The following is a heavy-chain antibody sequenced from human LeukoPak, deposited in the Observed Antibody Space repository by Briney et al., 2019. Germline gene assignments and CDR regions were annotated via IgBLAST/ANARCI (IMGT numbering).Heavy chain of an antibody. J-gene: IGHJ6*02. CDR3: GRDLGSGGSCYSPCYYYYYGMDV. D-gene: IGHD2-15*01. V-gene: IGHV1-46*01. CDR2: INPSGGST. CDR1: GYTFINYY. Sequence: ASVKVSCKASGYTFINYYIHWVRQAPGQGLEWMGIINPSGGSTSYAQKFQARVTMTRDMSTSTVSMELSSLRYEDTAVYYCGRDLGSGGSCYSPCYYYYYGMDVWGQGTTVTVSS.